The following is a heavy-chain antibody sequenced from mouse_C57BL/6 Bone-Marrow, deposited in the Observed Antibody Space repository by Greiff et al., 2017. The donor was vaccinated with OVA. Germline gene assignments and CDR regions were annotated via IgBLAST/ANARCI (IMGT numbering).Heavy chain of an antibody. Sequence: QVQLQQPGAELVMPEASVKLSCKASGYTFTSYWMHWVKQRPGQGLEWIGEIDPSDSYTNYNQKFKGKSTLTVDKSSSTAYMQLSSLTSEDSAVYYCAREAQATDYAMDYWGQGTSVTVSS. CDR2: IDPSDSYT. J-gene: IGHJ4*01. D-gene: IGHD3-2*02. CDR1: GYTFTSYW. V-gene: IGHV1-69*01. CDR3: AREAQATDYAMDY.